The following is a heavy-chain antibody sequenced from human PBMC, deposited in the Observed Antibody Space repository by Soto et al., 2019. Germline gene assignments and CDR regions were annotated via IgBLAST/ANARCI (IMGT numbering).Heavy chain of an antibody. CDR2: ISSSGGST. D-gene: IGHD3-10*01. V-gene: IGHV3-23*01. CDR1: GFTFSSYA. Sequence: EVQLLESGGGLVQPGGSLRLSCAASGFTFSSYAMSWVRQAPGKGLEWVSGISSSGGSTYYADSVKGRFAISRDNSKRTMYVQLNSLRADDTAVYYCAKAGMIMVRGVQVDYWGQGTLVTVSS. J-gene: IGHJ4*02. CDR3: AKAGMIMVRGVQVDY.